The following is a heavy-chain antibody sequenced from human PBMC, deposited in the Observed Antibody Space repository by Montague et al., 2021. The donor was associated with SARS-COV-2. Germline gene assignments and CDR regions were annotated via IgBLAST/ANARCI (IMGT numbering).Heavy chain of an antibody. CDR1: GFTVSSNY. D-gene: IGHD2-2*01. V-gene: IGHV3-53*01. Sequence: SLRLSCAASGFTVSSNYMTWVRQAPGKGLEWVSVIYSGGSTYYADSVKGRFTISRDNSKNTLYLQLNSLRAEDTAVYYCARVGRDSAILPIAILYGMDVWGQGTTVTVSS. J-gene: IGHJ6*02. CDR3: ARVGRDSAILPIAILYGMDV. CDR2: IYSGGST.